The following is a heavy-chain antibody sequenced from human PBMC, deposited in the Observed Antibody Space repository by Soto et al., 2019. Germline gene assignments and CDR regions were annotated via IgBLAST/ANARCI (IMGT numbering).Heavy chain of an antibody. Sequence: EVHLLDSGGGLVQPGGSLRLSCAASGFTFSNYVMSWIRQAPGKGLEWVSSISGSGDKTYYLDSVKGRFTISRDNFKNTLVLQMNSLRAEDTAVYYCAKLPVVLALGFDYWGQGILVNVSS. D-gene: IGHD2-15*01. CDR3: AKLPVVLALGFDY. J-gene: IGHJ4*02. V-gene: IGHV3-23*01. CDR2: ISGSGDKT. CDR1: GFTFSNYV.